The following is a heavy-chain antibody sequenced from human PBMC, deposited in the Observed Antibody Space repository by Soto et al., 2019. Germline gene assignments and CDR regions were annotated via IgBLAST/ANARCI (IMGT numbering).Heavy chain of an antibody. V-gene: IGHV1-46*01. D-gene: IGHD5-12*01. CDR2: INPSGGST. Sequence: ASVKVSCKASGYTFTSYYMHWVRQAPGQGLEWMGIINPSGGSTSYAQKFQGRVTMTRDTSTSTVYMELSSLRSEDTAVYYCARDGPGISSMVAFGVGRYYYYGMDVWGQGTTVTVSS. CDR3: ARDGPGISSMVAFGVGRYYYYGMDV. J-gene: IGHJ6*02. CDR1: GYTFTSYY.